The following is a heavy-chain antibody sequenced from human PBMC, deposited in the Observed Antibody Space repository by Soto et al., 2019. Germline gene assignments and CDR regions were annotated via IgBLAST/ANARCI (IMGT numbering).Heavy chain of an antibody. D-gene: IGHD3-10*01. Sequence: ESLTISCKGSGYTFSTYWIALVRQMPGKGLEWMGIIYPGDSDTKYSPAFQGQVTISADKSINTAYLQWTSLEASDTAMYYCARKFAPEFFDSWGQGTLVTVSS. J-gene: IGHJ4*02. V-gene: IGHV5-51*01. CDR2: IYPGDSDT. CDR1: GYTFSTYW. CDR3: ARKFAPEFFDS.